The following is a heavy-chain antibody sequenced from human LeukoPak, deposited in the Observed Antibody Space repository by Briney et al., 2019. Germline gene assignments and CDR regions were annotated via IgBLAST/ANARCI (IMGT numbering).Heavy chain of an antibody. V-gene: IGHV3-74*01. Sequence: GGSLRLSCAASGFTFSRYWMHWVRQAPGKGLVWVSRINSDGSSTSYADSVKGRFTISRDNAKNTLYLQMNSLRAEDTAVYYCAVLSQYSGSYYPLDYWGQGTLVTVSS. J-gene: IGHJ4*02. CDR2: INSDGSST. CDR1: GFTFSRYW. D-gene: IGHD1-26*01. CDR3: AVLSQYSGSYYPLDY.